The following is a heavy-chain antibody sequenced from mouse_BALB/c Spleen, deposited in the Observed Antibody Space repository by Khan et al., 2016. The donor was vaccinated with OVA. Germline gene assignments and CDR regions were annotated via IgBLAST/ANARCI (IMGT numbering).Heavy chain of an antibody. J-gene: IGHJ3*01. CDR2: IHYGGNT. CDR1: GYSITSGYS. CDR3: ARAGRWFPY. Sequence: EVQLQESGPDLVKPSQSLSLTCTVTGYSITSGYSWHWIRQFPGNKLEWMGYIHYGGNTHYNPSLKSRISITRDTSRNQFSLQLISVTAEDTATYYCARAGRWFPYWGQGTLVTVSA. V-gene: IGHV3-1*02.